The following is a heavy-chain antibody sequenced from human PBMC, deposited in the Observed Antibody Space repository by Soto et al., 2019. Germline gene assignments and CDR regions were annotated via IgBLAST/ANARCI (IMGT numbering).Heavy chain of an antibody. CDR3: ARLGFCSGSSCARDY. D-gene: IGHD2-15*01. J-gene: IGHJ4*02. V-gene: IGHV4-34*01. CDR2: INHSGST. CDR1: GGSFSGYY. Sequence: QVQLQQWGAGLLKPSETLSLTCAVYGGSFSGYYWSWIRQSPGKGLEWIGEINHSGSTNYNPSLKSRVTISVDTSKTQFSLKLSSVTAADTAVYYCARLGFCSGSSCARDYWGQGTLVTVSS.